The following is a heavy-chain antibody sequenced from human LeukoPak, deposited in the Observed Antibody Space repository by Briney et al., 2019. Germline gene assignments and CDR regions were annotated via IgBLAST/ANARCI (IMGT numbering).Heavy chain of an antibody. Sequence: QAGGSLRLSCAASGFTFDDYAMHWVRQAPGKGLEWVSGISWNSGSIGYADSVKGRFTISRDNAKNPLYLQMNSLRAEDTALYYCAKDQDYYYYYGMDVWGQGTTVTVSS. J-gene: IGHJ6*02. CDR1: GFTFDDYA. V-gene: IGHV3-9*01. CDR2: ISWNSGSI. CDR3: AKDQDYYYYYGMDV.